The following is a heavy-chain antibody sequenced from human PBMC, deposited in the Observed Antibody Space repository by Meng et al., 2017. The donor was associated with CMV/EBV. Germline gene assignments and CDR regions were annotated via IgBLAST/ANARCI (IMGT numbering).Heavy chain of an antibody. CDR2: ISTSGST. CDR1: SGSITSYY. D-gene: IGHD3-10*01. CDR3: AREISGVEGRWFDP. V-gene: IGHV4-4*07. Sequence: SETLSLTCTVSSGSITSYYWSWIRQPAGKGVEWIGRISTSGSTNYVPSLKCRVSMSVDTSKNQVSLNLTSVTAADTAVYYCAREISGVEGRWFDPWGQGTLVTVSS. J-gene: IGHJ5*02.